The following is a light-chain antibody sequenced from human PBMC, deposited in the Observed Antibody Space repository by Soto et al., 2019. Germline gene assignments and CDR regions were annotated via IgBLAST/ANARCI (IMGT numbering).Light chain of an antibody. CDR3: ETWDIDRWV. CDR1: SGHTSYI. Sequence: QSVLTQSSSASASLGSSVKLTCTLSSGHTSYIIAWHQQQPGKAPRYLMKLEGSGIYNKGRGVPDRFSGSSSGADRYLTISNRPLEDDDDYYCETWDIDRWVFGGGTKLTVL. CDR2: LEGSGIY. J-gene: IGLJ3*02. V-gene: IGLV4-60*01.